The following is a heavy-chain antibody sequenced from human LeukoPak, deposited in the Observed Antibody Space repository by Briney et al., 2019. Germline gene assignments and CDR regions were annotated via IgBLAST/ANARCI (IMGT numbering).Heavy chain of an antibody. J-gene: IGHJ1*01. CDR2: INPNSGGT. Sequence: ASVKVSCKASGYTFTGYYMHWVRQAPRQGLEWMGWINPNSGGTNYAQKFQGRVTMTRDTSISTAYMELSRLRSDDTAVYYCARATRIVGATGNFQHWGQGTLVTVSS. CDR3: ARATRIVGATGNFQH. CDR1: GYTFTGYY. V-gene: IGHV1-2*02. D-gene: IGHD1-26*01.